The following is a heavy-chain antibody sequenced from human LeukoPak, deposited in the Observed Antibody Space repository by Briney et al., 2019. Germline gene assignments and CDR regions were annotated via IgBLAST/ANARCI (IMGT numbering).Heavy chain of an antibody. Sequence: PSETLSLTCIVSGDSITNYYWSWIRQPPGKGLEWIGYIYYSGSTNYNPSLKSRVTMSIDSSKKHFSLKLRSVTAADTAVYYCARSYSTSWYYYGLDVWGQGTTATVSS. CDR1: GDSITNYY. D-gene: IGHD6-13*01. V-gene: IGHV4-59*08. J-gene: IGHJ6*02. CDR3: ARSYSTSWYYYGLDV. CDR2: IYYSGST.